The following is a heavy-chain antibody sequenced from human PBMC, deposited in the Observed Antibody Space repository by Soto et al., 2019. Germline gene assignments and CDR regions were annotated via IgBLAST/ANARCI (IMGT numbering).Heavy chain of an antibody. Sequence: EVQLLESGGGLVQPGGSLRLSCAASGFTFSTYAMSLVRQAPGKGLEWVSSIGGGDDDRYYADSVKGRFIISSDNSSNTVALQMNSLRVEDTAIYYCVSWVSAHFDSWGQGTLVTVSS. CDR1: GFTFSTYA. CDR2: IGGGDDDR. CDR3: VSWVSAHFDS. J-gene: IGHJ4*01. V-gene: IGHV3-23*01. D-gene: IGHD6-13*01.